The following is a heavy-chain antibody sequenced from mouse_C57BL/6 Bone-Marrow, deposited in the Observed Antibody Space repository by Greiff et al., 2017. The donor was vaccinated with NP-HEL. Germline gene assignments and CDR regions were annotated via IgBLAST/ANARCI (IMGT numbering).Heavy chain of an antibody. CDR3: ANTVVAPYAMDY. CDR1: GYTFTSHW. D-gene: IGHD1-1*01. Sequence: VKLVESGPELVRPGASVKISCKAPGYTFTSHWMQWVRQRPGQGLEWIGEIFPGSGSTYYNEKFKGKATLTVDTSSSTAYMQLSSLTSEDSAVYFCANTVVAPYAMDYWGQGTSVTVSS. J-gene: IGHJ4*01. CDR2: IFPGSGST. V-gene: IGHV1-56*01.